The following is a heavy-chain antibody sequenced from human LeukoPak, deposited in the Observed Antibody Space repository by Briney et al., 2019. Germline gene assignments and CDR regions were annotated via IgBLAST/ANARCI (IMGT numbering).Heavy chain of an antibody. CDR1: GFTFSRHG. J-gene: IGHJ4*02. V-gene: IGHV3-33*01. CDR3: ARDLASTHFDY. Sequence: GGSLRLSCAASGFTFSRHGMHWVRQAPGKGLEWVAVIWYDGSNKYYANSVKGRFTISRDNSKNTLYLQMNSLRAEDTAMYYCARDLASTHFDYWGQGTVVTVSS. CDR2: IWYDGSNK.